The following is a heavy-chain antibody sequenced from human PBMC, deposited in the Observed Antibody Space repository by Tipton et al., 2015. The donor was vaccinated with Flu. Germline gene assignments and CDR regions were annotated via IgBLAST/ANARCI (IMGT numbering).Heavy chain of an antibody. V-gene: IGHV4-38-2*01. Sequence: GLVKPSETLSLTCAASGYSISSGYYWGWIRQPPGKGLEWIGNIHHSGSAFYNPSLSSRATMSVDTSKNHFSLQLTSVTAADTAVYYCARHLNIWVAATAPDYWGQGTLVTVSS. J-gene: IGHJ4*02. CDR1: GYSISSGYY. D-gene: IGHD2-15*01. CDR2: IHHSGSA. CDR3: ARHLNIWVAATAPDY.